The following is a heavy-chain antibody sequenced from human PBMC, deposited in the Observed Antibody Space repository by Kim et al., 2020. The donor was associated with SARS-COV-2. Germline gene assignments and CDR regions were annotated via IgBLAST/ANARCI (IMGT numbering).Heavy chain of an antibody. Sequence: IGYADSVEGRFIISRDKANNSLYLQMNSLRPEDTAFYYCVKDVLAGGADVWGQGTVVIVSS. J-gene: IGHJ6*02. CDR3: VKDVLAGGADV. V-gene: IGHV3-9*01. CDR2: I. D-gene: IGHD3-3*02.